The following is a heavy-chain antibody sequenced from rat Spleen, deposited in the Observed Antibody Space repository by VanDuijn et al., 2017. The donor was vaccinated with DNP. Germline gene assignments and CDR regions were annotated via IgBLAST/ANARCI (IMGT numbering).Heavy chain of an antibody. Sequence: EVQLVESGGGLVQPGRSLKLSCAASGLTFSDFYMAWVRQAPTKGLEWVATISYDGSSTYYRDSVKGRFTISREDAKSILYLQMDSLRSEDTATYYCARQDYGGSFDYGGQGVMVIVSS. D-gene: IGHD1-11*01. V-gene: IGHV5-7*01. J-gene: IGHJ2*01. CDR2: ISYDGSST. CDR3: ARQDYGGSFDY. CDR1: GLTFSDFY.